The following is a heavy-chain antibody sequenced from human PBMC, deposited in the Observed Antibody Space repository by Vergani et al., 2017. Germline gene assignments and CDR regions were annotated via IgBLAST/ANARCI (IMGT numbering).Heavy chain of an antibody. Sequence: EVQLLESGGGLVQPGGSLRLSCAASGFTFSSYAMSWVRQAPGKGLEWVSAISGSGGSTYYADSVKGRFTISRDNSKNTLCLQMNSLRAEDTAGYYCAKARIVVVTGTKFNDVDYWGQGTLVTGSS. CDR2: ISGSGGST. CDR1: GFTFSSYA. V-gene: IGHV3-23*01. D-gene: IGHD2-21*02. CDR3: AKARIVVVTGTKFNDVDY. J-gene: IGHJ4*02.